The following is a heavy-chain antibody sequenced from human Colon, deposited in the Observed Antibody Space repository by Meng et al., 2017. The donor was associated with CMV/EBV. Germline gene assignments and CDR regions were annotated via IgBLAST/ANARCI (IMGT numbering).Heavy chain of an antibody. V-gene: IGHV4-34*01. CDR2: LNHSGST. J-gene: IGHJ4*02. Sequence: VSLEQWGAGIFKPAETLSISCAISGGYFNAYSLHWIRQSPGKGLEWIGELNHSGSTNYNPSLKSRVTISIDTSKRHFSLRLTSVTAADTAVYYCARGRNGWLLPLDSWGQGTLVTVSS. CDR1: GGYFNAYS. CDR3: ARGRNGWLLPLDS. D-gene: IGHD3-3*01.